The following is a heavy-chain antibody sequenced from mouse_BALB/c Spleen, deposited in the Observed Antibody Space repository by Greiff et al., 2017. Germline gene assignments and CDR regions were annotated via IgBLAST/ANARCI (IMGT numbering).Heavy chain of an antibody. CDR1: GFTFSSYA. CDR2: ISSGGST. V-gene: IGHV5-6-5*01. Sequence: EVMLVESGGGLVKPGGSLKLSCAASGFTFSSYAMSWVRQTPEKRLEWVASISSGGSTYYPDSVKGRFTISRDNARNILYLQMSSLRSEDTAMYYCAKERIYYDSFAYWGQGTLVTVSA. D-gene: IGHD2-4*01. J-gene: IGHJ3*01. CDR3: AKERIYYDSFAY.